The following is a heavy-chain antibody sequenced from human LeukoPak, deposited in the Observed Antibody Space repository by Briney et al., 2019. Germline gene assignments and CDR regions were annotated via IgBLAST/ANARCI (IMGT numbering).Heavy chain of an antibody. V-gene: IGHV3-23*01. CDR2: ISGSGGST. CDR3: ARVLDYGMDV. D-gene: IGHD2-2*03. Sequence: GGSLRLSCAASGFTFSSYAMSWVRQAPGKGLEWVSAISGSGGSTYYADSVKGRFTISRDNAKNSLYLQMNSLRAEDTAVYYCARVLDYGMDVWGQGTTVTVSS. CDR1: GFTFSSYA. J-gene: IGHJ6*02.